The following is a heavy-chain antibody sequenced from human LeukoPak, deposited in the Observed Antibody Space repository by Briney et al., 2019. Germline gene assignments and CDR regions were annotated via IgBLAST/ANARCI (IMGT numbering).Heavy chain of an antibody. CDR3: ARQIYYYDSSGYYRRPFDY. V-gene: IGHV4-39*01. CDR2: IYYSGIT. J-gene: IGHJ4*02. Sequence: SETLSLTCTVSGGSISSAGHFWSWIRQHPGKGLEWIGYIYYSGITYYNPSLKSRVTISVDTSKNQFSLKLSSVTAADTAVYYCARQIYYYDSSGYYRRPFDYWGQGTLVTVSS. CDR1: GGSISSAGHF. D-gene: IGHD3-22*01.